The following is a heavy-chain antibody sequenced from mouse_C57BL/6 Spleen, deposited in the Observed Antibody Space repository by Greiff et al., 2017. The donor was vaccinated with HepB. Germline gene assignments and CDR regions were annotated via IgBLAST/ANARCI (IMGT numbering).Heavy chain of an antibody. CDR3: ARGGDYGSSSYYAMDY. CDR2: IYPGDGDT. J-gene: IGHJ4*01. Sequence: VQLQQSGPELVKPGASVKISCKASGYAFSSSWMNWVKQRPGKGLEWIGRIYPGDGDTNYNGKFKGKATLTADKSSSTAYMQLSSLTSEDSAVYFCARGGDYGSSSYYAMDYWGQGTSVTVSS. V-gene: IGHV1-82*01. CDR1: GYAFSSSW. D-gene: IGHD1-1*01.